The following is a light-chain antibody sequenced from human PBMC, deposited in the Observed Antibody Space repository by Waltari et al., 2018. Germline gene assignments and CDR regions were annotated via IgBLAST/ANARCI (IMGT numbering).Light chain of an antibody. V-gene: IGLV1-47*01. CDR1: SSNVGRHP. CDR3: AAWDDSLYVV. CDR2: RYD. Sequence: QSVLTPPPSASGSPGQTVTISCSGSSSNVGRHPVYWYQQLPGTAPKLLIYRYDQRPSGVPARFFGSKSGTSASLVITGLRPEDEADYYCAAWDDSLYVVFGGGTRLTV. J-gene: IGLJ2*01.